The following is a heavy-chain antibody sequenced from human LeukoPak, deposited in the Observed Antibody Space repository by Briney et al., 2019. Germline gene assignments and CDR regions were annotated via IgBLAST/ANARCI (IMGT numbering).Heavy chain of an antibody. J-gene: IGHJ4*02. D-gene: IGHD2-21*02. CDR3: ARDCGGDCYFTFDY. CDR1: GGTFSSFG. CDR2: IISIFGTT. V-gene: IGHV1-69*13. Sequence: ASVKVSCKASGGTFSSFGISWVRQAPGQGLEWMGGIISIFGTTNYAQKFQGRVTITADESTSTVYMELSSLRSDDTAVYYCARDCGGDCYFTFDYRGQGTLVTVSS.